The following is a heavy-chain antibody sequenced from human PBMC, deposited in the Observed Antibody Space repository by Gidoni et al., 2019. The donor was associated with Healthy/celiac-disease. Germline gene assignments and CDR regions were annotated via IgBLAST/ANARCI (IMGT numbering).Heavy chain of an antibody. CDR1: GFTFSSFG. CDR2: IWYDGSNK. D-gene: IGHD3-16*01. Sequence: QVQLVESGGGVVQLGRSLRLSFAASGFTFSSFGMPWVRQAPGKGLEWVAVIWYDGSNKYYADSGKGRFTISRDNSKNTLYLQMNSLRAEDTAVYYWARGGLGAFDYWGQGTLVTVSS. CDR3: ARGGLGAFDY. J-gene: IGHJ4*02. V-gene: IGHV3-33*01.